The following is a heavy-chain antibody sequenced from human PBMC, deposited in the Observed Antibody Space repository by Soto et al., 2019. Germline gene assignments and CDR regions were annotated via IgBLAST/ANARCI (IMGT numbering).Heavy chain of an antibody. CDR1: GIVFSDY. J-gene: IGHJ5*02. V-gene: IGHV3-11*01. D-gene: IGHD3-16*01. Sequence: QVQLVESGGGLVKPGGSLRLSCAASGIVFSDYMSWVRQAPGKGLEWLSYISGSGRTIYSADSVKGRFTISRDNATNSLYLQMNNVRTADTAVYSCARLPLPWGRFDTWGQGPLVTVSS. CDR2: ISGSGRTI. CDR3: ARLPLPWGRFDT.